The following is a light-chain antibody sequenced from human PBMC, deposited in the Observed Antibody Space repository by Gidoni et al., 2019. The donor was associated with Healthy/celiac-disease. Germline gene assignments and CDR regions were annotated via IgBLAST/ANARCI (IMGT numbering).Light chain of an antibody. J-gene: IGKJ2*01. CDR2: DAS. CDR1: QSISSW. CDR3: QQYNSYSPYT. V-gene: IGKV1-5*01. Sequence: DIQMTQSPSTLSASVGDRVTITCRASQSISSWLAWYQQKPGKAPKLLIYDASILESGVPSRFSGSGSGTEFTITISSLQHDDFATYYCQQYNSYSPYTFGQGTKLEIK.